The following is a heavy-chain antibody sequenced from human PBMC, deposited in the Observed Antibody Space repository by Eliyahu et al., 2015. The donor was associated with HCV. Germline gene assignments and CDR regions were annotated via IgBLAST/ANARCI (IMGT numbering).Heavy chain of an antibody. CDR3: ATESGFLDSSGYYFPGKEHYYYGMDV. V-gene: IGHV1-24*01. Sequence: QVQLVQSGAEVKKPGASVKVSCKVSGYTLTELXMHWVXXAPGKGLXWMGGFDPEDGETIYAQKFQGRVTMTEDTSTDTAYMELSSLRSEDTAVYYCATESGFLDSSGYYFPGKEHYYYGMDVWGQGTTVTVSS. D-gene: IGHD3-22*01. CDR1: GYTLTELX. CDR2: FDPEDGET. J-gene: IGHJ6*02.